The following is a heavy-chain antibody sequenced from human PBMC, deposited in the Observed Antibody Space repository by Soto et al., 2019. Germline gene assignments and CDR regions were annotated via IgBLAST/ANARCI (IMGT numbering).Heavy chain of an antibody. CDR1: SGSISSSNW. CDR3: ARDESGGSWTSKPNYYMDV. CDR2: IYHSGST. V-gene: IGHV4-4*02. J-gene: IGHJ6*03. D-gene: IGHD2-15*01. Sequence: SETLSLTCAVSSGSISSSNWWSWVRQPPGKGLEWIGEIYHSGSTNYNPSLKSRVTISVDKSKNQFSLKLGSVTAADTAVYYCARDESGGSWTSKPNYYMDVWGKGTTVTVSS.